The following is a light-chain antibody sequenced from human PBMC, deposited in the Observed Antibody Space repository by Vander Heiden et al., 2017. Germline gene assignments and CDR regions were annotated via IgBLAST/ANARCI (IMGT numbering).Light chain of an antibody. Sequence: EIVLTQPPATLSLSPGDRATLSCRASQSVATYLAWYQQKPGQAPRLLIHDASYRATGIPARFSGRGSGTDFTLTISSLEPEDFAVYYCQQRSDWPPVTFGQGTRLEIK. CDR3: QQRSDWPPVT. CDR1: QSVATY. CDR2: DAS. V-gene: IGKV3-11*01. J-gene: IGKJ5*01.